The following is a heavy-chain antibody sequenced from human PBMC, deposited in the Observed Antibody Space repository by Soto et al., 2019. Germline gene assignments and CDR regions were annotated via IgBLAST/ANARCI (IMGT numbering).Heavy chain of an antibody. CDR3: ARKFSGLDY. V-gene: IGHV3-7*01. D-gene: IGHD5-12*01. CDR1: GFTFSSYW. J-gene: IGHJ4*02. Sequence: EVQLMESGGGLVQPGGSLRLSCAASGFTFSSYWMSWVRQAPGKGLEWVANIKPDGSDTYYVDSVKGRFTISRDNAKNSLELQMNRLTAEDTAVYYCARKFSGLDYWGQGTLVTISS. CDR2: IKPDGSDT.